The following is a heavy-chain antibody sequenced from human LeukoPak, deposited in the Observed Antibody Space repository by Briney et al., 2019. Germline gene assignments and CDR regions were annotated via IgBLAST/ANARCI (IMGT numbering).Heavy chain of an antibody. J-gene: IGHJ4*02. D-gene: IGHD2-21*02. CDR2: VRRKVNSYTT. V-gene: IGHV3-72*01. CDR1: GFTFSDHY. CDR3: TRVSDYYFDY. Sequence: GSLRLSCAASGFTFSDHYMDWVRQAPGKGLEWVGRVRRKVNSYTTEYAASVNGRFTISRDDSKNSLFLQMNSLITEDTAVYYCTRVSDYYFDYWGQGTLVTVSS.